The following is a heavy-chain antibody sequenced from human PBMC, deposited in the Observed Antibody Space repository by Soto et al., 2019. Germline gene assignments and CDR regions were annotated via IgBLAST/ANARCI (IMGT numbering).Heavy chain of an antibody. J-gene: IGHJ5*02. V-gene: IGHV3-7*05. CDR3: ARIAAGLDT. D-gene: IGHD2-21*01. Sequence: GESLRLSCIVSGVSHSSYWMIWVRQAPGKGLEWVANINHDGGETYYVDSVKGRFTISRDNAKNSLYLQINSLRAGDTAVYYCARIAAGLDTWGQGTLVTIAS. CDR1: GVSHSSYW. CDR2: INHDGGET.